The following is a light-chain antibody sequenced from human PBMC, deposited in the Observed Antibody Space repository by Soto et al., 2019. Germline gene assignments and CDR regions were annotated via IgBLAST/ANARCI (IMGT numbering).Light chain of an antibody. CDR1: SGSVSTSNY. Sequence: QTVVTQEPSFSVSPGGTVTLTCGLSSGSVSTSNYPSWYQQTPGQAPRTLIYNTYSRSSGVPDRFSGSILGNKAALTISGAQADDESDYYCVLFMSSGISVFGGGTKLTVL. J-gene: IGLJ3*02. V-gene: IGLV8-61*01. CDR3: VLFMSSGISV. CDR2: NTY.